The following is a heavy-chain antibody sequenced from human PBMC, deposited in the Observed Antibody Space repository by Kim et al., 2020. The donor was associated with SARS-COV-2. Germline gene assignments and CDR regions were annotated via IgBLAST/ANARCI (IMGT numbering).Heavy chain of an antibody. V-gene: IGHV5-51*01. D-gene: IGHD6-13*01. J-gene: IGHJ5*02. CDR3: ARVGIAAAGPNNWFDP. Sequence: GESLKISCKGSGYSFTSYWIGWVRQMPGKGLEWMGIIYPGDSDTRYSPSFQGQVTISADKSISTAYLQWSSLKASDTAMYYCARVGIAAAGPNNWFDPWGQGTLVTVSS. CDR2: IYPGDSDT. CDR1: GYSFTSYW.